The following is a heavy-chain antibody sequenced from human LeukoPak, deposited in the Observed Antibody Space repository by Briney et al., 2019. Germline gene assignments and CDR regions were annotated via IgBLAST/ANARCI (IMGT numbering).Heavy chain of an antibody. CDR2: IIPIFGIA. Sequence: SVKVSCKASGGTFSSYAISWVRQAPGQGLEWMGRIIPIFGIANYAQKFQGRVTLTADKSTGTAYMELSSLRSEDTAVYYCAREEALVVVAATSWKLNWFDPWGQGTLVTVSS. CDR1: GGTFSSYA. D-gene: IGHD2-15*01. CDR3: AREEALVVVAATSWKLNWFDP. V-gene: IGHV1-69*04. J-gene: IGHJ5*02.